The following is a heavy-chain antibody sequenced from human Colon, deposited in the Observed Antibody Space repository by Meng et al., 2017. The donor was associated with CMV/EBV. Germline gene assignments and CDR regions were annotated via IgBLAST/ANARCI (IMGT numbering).Heavy chain of an antibody. CDR1: GYTFTGYY. CDR2: INPNSGGT. Sequence: CESSGYTFTGYYMHCVRQAPGQGLECMGWINPNSGGTNYAQKFQGRVTMTRDTSISTAYMELSRLRSDDTAVYYCARDQQLVRTGDYWGQGTLVTVSS. V-gene: IGHV1-2*02. D-gene: IGHD6-13*01. CDR3: ARDQQLVRTGDY. J-gene: IGHJ4*02.